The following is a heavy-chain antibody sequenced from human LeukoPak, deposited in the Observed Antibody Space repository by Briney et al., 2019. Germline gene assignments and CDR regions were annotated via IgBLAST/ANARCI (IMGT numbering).Heavy chain of an antibody. CDR3: ARDATVTTGGGFDP. V-gene: IGHV4-59*01. J-gene: IGHJ5*02. Sequence: SETLSLTCTVSGGSISSYYWSWIRQPPGKGLEWIGYIYYSGSTNYDPSLKSRVTISVDTSKNQFSLKLSSVTAADTAVYYCARDATVTTGGGFDPWGQGTLVTVSS. CDR2: IYYSGST. CDR1: GGSISSYY. D-gene: IGHD4-17*01.